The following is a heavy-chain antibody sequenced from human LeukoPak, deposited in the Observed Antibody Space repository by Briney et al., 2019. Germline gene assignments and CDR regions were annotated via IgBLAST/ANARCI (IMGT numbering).Heavy chain of an antibody. Sequence: GGSLRLSCAASGFTFSSYSMNWAGQPQGKGLEWVSSISSSSYIYYADSVKGRFTISRDNAKNSLYLQMNSLRAEDTAVYYCARDNGGRGAFDIWGQGTMVTVSS. D-gene: IGHD3-16*01. CDR1: GFTFSSYS. J-gene: IGHJ3*02. CDR3: ARDNGGRGAFDI. CDR2: ISSSSYI. V-gene: IGHV3-21*06.